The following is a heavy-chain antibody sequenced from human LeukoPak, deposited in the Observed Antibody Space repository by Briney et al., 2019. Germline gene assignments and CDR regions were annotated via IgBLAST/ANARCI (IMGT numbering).Heavy chain of an antibody. CDR1: GFNFTNYW. CDR2: MKPDGSKV. J-gene: IGHJ6*02. Sequence: GGSLRLSCITSGFNFTNYWLTWVRQAPGKGLEWLANMKPDGSKVYYADSVKGRFTVSRDNAKNSVYLQMNSLRAEDTAVYYCARGTPSSSGWLYYGMDVWGQGTTVTVSS. D-gene: IGHD6-19*01. CDR3: ARGTPSSSGWLYYGMDV. V-gene: IGHV3-7*01.